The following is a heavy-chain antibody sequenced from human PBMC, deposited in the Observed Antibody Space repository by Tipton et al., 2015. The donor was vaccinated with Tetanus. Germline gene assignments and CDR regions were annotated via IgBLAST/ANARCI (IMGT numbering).Heavy chain of an antibody. CDR1: GGGFSKFA. J-gene: IGHJ4*02. D-gene: IGHD1-26*01. V-gene: IGHV1-69*15. CDR2: IIPAFTTV. CDR3: ARDVRGHRVQLLPHDF. Sequence: QSGPEVKKPGSSVKVSCKASGGGFSKFAISWVRQAPGQGLELMGTIIPAFTTVTYEQKFRGRVTITADGSTSTAYMELSSLTSDDTAVYFCARDVRGHRVQLLPHDFWGQGTLVTVSS.